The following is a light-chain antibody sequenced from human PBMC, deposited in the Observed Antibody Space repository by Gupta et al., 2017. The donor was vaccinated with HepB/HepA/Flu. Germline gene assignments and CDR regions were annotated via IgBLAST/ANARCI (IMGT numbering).Light chain of an antibody. V-gene: IGKV1-39*01. CDR3: QQSYSFPRT. Sequence: DIQMTQSPSSLSASVGDRVTITCRASQSISTYLNWYQLKPGKAPKLLIYAASSLQSGVPSRFSGSGSGTDFTLTISSRQPEDFATYYCQQSYSFPRTFGQGAKVEIK. J-gene: IGKJ1*01. CDR2: AAS. CDR1: QSISTY.